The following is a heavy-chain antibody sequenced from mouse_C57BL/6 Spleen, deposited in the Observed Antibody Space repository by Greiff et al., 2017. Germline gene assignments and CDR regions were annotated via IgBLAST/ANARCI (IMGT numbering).Heavy chain of an antibody. J-gene: IGHJ2*01. CDR2: IYPGSGST. CDR1: GYTFTSYW. V-gene: IGHV1-55*01. CDR3: ARREPDHFDY. Sequence: QVQLQQPGAELVKPGASVKMSCKAPGYTFTSYWITWVKRRPGQGLEWMGDIYPGSGSTNYNEKFKSKATLTVDTSSSTAYMQLSSLTSEDSAVYYCARREPDHFDYWGQGTTLTVSS.